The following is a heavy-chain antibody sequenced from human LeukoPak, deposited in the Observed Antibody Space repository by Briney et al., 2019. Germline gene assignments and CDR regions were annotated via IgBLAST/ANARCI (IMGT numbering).Heavy chain of an antibody. Sequence: SVKVSCKISGGTFSSFGISWVRQAPGQGLEWMGRIILVFDTANYAQKFQGRVTITADRSTRTAYMELTSLKSEDTAVYYCAREVLERRLGGRYHYMDVWGKGTTVTVSS. CDR3: AREVLERRLGGRYHYMDV. D-gene: IGHD3-16*01. CDR1: GGTFSSFG. J-gene: IGHJ6*03. V-gene: IGHV1-69*06. CDR2: IILVFDTA.